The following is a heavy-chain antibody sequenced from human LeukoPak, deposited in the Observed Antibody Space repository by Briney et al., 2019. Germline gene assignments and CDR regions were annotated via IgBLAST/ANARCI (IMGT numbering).Heavy chain of an antibody. CDR2: INPIFGTA. CDR1: GGTFSNYA. Sequence: SVKVSCKASGGTFSNYAITSVRQAPGQGLAWMGAINPIFGTANYAQKFQGRVTIITDASTGTVYMELSSLRSDDTAVYYCARGRSGIVAAIPGNDAFDIWGQGTMVTVSS. D-gene: IGHD1-26*01. V-gene: IGHV1-69*05. CDR3: ARGRSGIVAAIPGNDAFDI. J-gene: IGHJ3*02.